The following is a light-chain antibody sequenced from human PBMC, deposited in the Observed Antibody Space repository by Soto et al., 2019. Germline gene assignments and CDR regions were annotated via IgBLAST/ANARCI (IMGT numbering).Light chain of an antibody. CDR3: QHYNSHPDA. J-gene: IGKJ1*01. V-gene: IGKV1-5*03. Sequence: MKHSPATLSVSERDGVTISYRASQTISSWLAWYQQKPGKAPKLLIYKASTLKSGVPSRFSGSGSGTEFTLTISSLQPDDFATYYCQHYNSHPDAFGQGTKVDI. CDR1: QTISSW. CDR2: KAS.